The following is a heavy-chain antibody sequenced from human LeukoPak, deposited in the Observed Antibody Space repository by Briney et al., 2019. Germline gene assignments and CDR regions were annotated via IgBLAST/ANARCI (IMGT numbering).Heavy chain of an antibody. J-gene: IGHJ4*02. CDR2: ISAGGGST. Sequence: GGSLRLSCAASGFTFSSYAMIWVRQAPGKGLEWISVISAGGGSTDFADSVKGRFTVSRDNSKNTLYLQMSSLRAEDTAVYYCAKGTLGYCSGGSCYSGYWGQGTLVTVSS. CDR3: AKGTLGYCSGGSCYSGY. V-gene: IGHV3-23*01. D-gene: IGHD2-15*01. CDR1: GFTFSSYA.